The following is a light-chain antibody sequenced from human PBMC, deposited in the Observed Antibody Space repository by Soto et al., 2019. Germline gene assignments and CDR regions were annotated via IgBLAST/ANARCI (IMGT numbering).Light chain of an antibody. CDR3: QQRNSYPRT. J-gene: IGKJ2*01. Sequence: DIHLTQSPSFLSASVVDRVTITCRASQGINIFLAWFQQKPGKAPNLLISAASTLQSGVPSRFSGSGSETEFTLTITSLQPEDSATYYCQQRNSYPRTFGQGTKVDIK. CDR2: AAS. CDR1: QGINIF. V-gene: IGKV1-9*01.